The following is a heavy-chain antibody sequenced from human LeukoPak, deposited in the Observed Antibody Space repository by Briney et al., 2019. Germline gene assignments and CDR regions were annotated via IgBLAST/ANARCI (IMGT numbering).Heavy chain of an antibody. D-gene: IGHD4-17*01. CDR1: GGSFSGYY. CDR2: INHSGST. CDR3: AREGDYGNYFDY. J-gene: IGHJ4*02. V-gene: IGHV4-34*01. Sequence: PSETLSLTCAAYGGSFSGYYWSWIRQPPGKGLEWIGEINHSGSTNYNPSLKSRVTISVDTSKNQFSLKLSSVTAADTAVYYCAREGDYGNYFDYWGQGTLVTVSS.